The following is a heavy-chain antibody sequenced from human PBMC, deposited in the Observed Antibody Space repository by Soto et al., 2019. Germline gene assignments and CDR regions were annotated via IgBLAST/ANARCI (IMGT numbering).Heavy chain of an antibody. CDR2: ISAYNGNT. Sequence: ASVKVSCKASGYTFTSYGISWVRQAPGQGLEWMGWISAYNGNTNYAQKLQGRVTMTTDTSTSTAYMELRSLRSDDTAVYYCARGPLGLTGTHINWFDPWGQGTLVTVSS. D-gene: IGHD1-20*01. V-gene: IGHV1-18*01. J-gene: IGHJ5*02. CDR1: GYTFTSYG. CDR3: ARGPLGLTGTHINWFDP.